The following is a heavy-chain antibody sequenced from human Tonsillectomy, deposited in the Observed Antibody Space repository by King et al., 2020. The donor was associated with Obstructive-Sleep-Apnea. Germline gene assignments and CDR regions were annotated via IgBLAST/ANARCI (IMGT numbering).Heavy chain of an antibody. CDR1: GGSISTSYY. CDR2: IYYSGST. D-gene: IGHD2-21*01. CDR3: ARGPSLGEENDY. V-gene: IGHV4-39*07. Sequence: QLQESGPGLVKPSETLSLTCTLSGGSISTSYYWTWIRQPPGKGLEGIGTIYYSGSTYYNPSLKSRLTISVDTSKNQFSLNLISVTAADTAVYYCARGPSLGEENDYWGQGTLVTVSS. J-gene: IGHJ4*02.